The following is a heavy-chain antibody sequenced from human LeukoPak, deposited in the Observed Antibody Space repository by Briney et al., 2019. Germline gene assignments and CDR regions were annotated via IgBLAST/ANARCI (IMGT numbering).Heavy chain of an antibody. J-gene: IGHJ4*02. CDR3: ARLSTPNLYYFDY. CDR1: GYTFTGYY. CDR2: INPNSGVT. D-gene: IGHD3-16*02. V-gene: IGHV1-2*02. Sequence: ASVKVSCKASGYTFTGYYMHWVRQAPGQGLEWMGWINPNSGVTYYAQKFQGRVSMSRDTSISTAYMEVSRLRSDDSALYYCARLSTPNLYYFDYWGQGTLVTVSS.